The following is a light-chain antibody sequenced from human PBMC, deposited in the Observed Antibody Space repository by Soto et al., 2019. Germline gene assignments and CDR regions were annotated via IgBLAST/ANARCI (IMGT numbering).Light chain of an antibody. Sequence: QPVLTQSSSASASLGSSXXXXXXXXXXXXXXIIAWHQQQPGKAPRYLMKLETGGSYNKGSGVPDRFSGSSSGADRYLTISNLRFEDEADYYXXTXXXXILVFGGGTKLTVL. CDR1: XXXXXXI. J-gene: IGLJ2*01. V-gene: IGLV4-60*02. CDR3: XTXXXXILV. CDR2: LETGGSY.